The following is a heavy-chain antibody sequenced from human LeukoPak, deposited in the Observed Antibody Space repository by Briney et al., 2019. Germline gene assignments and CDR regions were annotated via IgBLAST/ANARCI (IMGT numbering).Heavy chain of an antibody. CDR1: GFIFSNAW. CDR2: IKSKTDGGTT. CDR3: ARYCSTTSCYRPP. Sequence: GSLRLSCAASGFIFSNAWMAWVRQAPGKGLEWVGRIKSKTDGGTTDYAAPVKGRFTISRDDSKNTLYLHLNSLKTEDAAVYYCARYCSTTSCYRPPWGQGTLVTVSS. J-gene: IGHJ5*02. V-gene: IGHV3-15*01. D-gene: IGHD2-2*02.